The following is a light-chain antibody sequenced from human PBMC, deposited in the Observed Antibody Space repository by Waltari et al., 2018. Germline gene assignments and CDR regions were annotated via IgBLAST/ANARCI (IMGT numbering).Light chain of an antibody. Sequence: AIQMTQSPSSLSASVGDRVTITCRASQGIRNDLGWYQQKPGKAPTLLIYAASSLHSGVPSRFGGSGSGTYFTLTISSLQPEDFATYYCLQDYNYPWTFGQGTKVEIK. CDR1: QGIRND. V-gene: IGKV1-6*01. J-gene: IGKJ1*01. CDR3: LQDYNYPWT. CDR2: AAS.